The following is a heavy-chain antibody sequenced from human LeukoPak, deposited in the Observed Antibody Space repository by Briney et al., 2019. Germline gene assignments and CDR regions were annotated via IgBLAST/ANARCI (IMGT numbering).Heavy chain of an antibody. Sequence: GESLKISCKGSGYRFTSYWIGWVRQMPGKGLEWMGIIYPGDSDTRYSPSFQGQVTISADKSISTAYLQSSSLKASDTAMYYCARGRGYCSSTSCYLGGAFDIWGQGTMVTVSS. V-gene: IGHV5-51*01. CDR1: GYRFTSYW. J-gene: IGHJ3*02. D-gene: IGHD2-2*01. CDR3: ARGRGYCSSTSCYLGGAFDI. CDR2: IYPGDSDT.